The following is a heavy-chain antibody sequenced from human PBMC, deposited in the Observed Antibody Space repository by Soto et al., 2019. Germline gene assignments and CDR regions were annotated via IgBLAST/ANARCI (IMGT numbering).Heavy chain of an antibody. CDR2: IIPISETT. V-gene: IGHV1-69*13. CDR3: ARSQGSRTSLEIYYYYYYGMDV. D-gene: IGHD2-2*01. CDR1: VGTFSSYA. Sequence: VKVSCKASVGTFSSYAIRRVRLAPGQGLEWMGGIIPISETTNYAQKFQGRVTITADESKSTAYTELSSLRSEDTAVYYCARSQGSRTSLEIYYYYYYGMDVWGQGTTVTVSS. J-gene: IGHJ6*02.